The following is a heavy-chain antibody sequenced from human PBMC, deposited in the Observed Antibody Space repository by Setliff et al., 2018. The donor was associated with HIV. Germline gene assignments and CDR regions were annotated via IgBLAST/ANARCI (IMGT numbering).Heavy chain of an antibody. V-gene: IGHV1-46*01. CDR1: GYTFTSYS. J-gene: IGHJ6*02. CDR3: ARAGTTILNFFYGMDV. Sequence: ASVKVSCKASGYTFTSYSMHWVRQAPGPGLEWVGYINPSCGSANYAQEFQGRVSMTRDTSTSTVYMELTRLRDDDTAMYFCARAGTTILNFFYGMDVWGRGTTVTVSS. CDR2: INPSCGSA. D-gene: IGHD3-3*02.